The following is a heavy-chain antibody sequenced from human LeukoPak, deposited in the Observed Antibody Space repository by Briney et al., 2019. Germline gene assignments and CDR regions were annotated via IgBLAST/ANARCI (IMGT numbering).Heavy chain of an antibody. D-gene: IGHD3-3*01. V-gene: IGHV1-2*02. CDR2: INPNSGGT. Sequence: GASVKVSCKASGYTFTGYYMHWVRQAPGQGLEWMGWINPNSGGTNYAQKFQGRVTMTRDTSISTAYMELSRLRSDDTAVYYCARGLSDDFWSGYPLGYWGQGTLVTVSS. J-gene: IGHJ4*02. CDR1: GYTFTGYY. CDR3: ARGLSDDFWSGYPLGY.